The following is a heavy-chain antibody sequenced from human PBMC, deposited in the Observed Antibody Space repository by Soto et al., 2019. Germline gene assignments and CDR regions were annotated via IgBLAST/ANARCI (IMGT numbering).Heavy chain of an antibody. V-gene: IGHV3-72*01. CDR3: TRVRKYADESGRPFDI. CDR1: GFTFSDHY. J-gene: IGHJ3*02. D-gene: IGHD2-8*01. CDR2: IRNKANSYST. Sequence: ESGGGLVQPGGSLRLSCAASGFTFSDHYMDWVRQAPGKGLEWVGRIRNKANSYSTQYAASVKGRFTISRDDSKTSLSLQMNSLKTEDTAVYYCTRVRKYADESGRPFDIWGQGTVVTVSS.